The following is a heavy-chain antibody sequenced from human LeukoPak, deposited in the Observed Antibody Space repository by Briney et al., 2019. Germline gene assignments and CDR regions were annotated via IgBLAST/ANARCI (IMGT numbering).Heavy chain of an antibody. CDR3: ARHSGSYNDYFDY. D-gene: IGHD1-26*01. CDR2: IYYSGST. Sequence: SETLSLTCTVSGGSISSSSYYWGWIRQPPGKGPEWIGSIYYSGSTYYNPSLKSRVTISVDTSKNQFSLKLSSVTAADTAVYYCARHSGSYNDYFDYWGQGTLVTVSS. J-gene: IGHJ4*02. V-gene: IGHV4-39*01. CDR1: GGSISSSSYY.